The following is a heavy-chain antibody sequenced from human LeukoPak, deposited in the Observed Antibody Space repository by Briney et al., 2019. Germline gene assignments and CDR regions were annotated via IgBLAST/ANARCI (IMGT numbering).Heavy chain of an antibody. CDR1: GGSFSGYY. Sequence: PSETLSLTCVVYGGSFSGYYWSWIRQPPGKGLEWIGEINHSGSTNYNPSLKSRVTISVGTSKNQFSLKLSSVTAADTAVYYCARGPYSGSSRTRSGFDYWGQGTLVTVSS. CDR2: INHSGST. V-gene: IGHV4-34*01. J-gene: IGHJ4*02. D-gene: IGHD6-6*01. CDR3: ARGPYSGSSRTRSGFDY.